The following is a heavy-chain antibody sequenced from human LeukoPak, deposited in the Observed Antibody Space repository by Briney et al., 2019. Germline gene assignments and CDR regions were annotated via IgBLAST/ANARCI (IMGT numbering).Heavy chain of an antibody. Sequence: GASVKVSCKASGYTFTTYPMNWVRQAPGQGLEWMGWINTNTGNPTYAQGFTGRFVFSLDTSVGTAYLQISSLKADDTAVYYCARDPYTSSSWYRGRANNWFDPWGQGTLVTVSS. CDR1: GYTFTTYP. J-gene: IGHJ5*02. CDR3: ARDPYTSSSWYRGRANNWFDP. CDR2: INTNTGNP. D-gene: IGHD6-13*01. V-gene: IGHV7-4-1*02.